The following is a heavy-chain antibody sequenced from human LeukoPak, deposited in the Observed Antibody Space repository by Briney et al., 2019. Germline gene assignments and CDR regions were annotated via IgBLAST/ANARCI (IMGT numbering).Heavy chain of an antibody. J-gene: IGHJ3*02. Sequence: PGGSLRLSCSASGFTFSSYAMHWVRQAPGKGLEYVSAISSNGGSTYYADSVKGRFTISRDNSKNTVYLQMNSLRGEDTAVYFCARGWVVATGGFDMWGQGTMVTVSS. CDR1: GFTFSSYA. V-gene: IGHV3-64*04. CDR2: ISSNGGST. CDR3: ARGWVVATGGFDM. D-gene: IGHD2-8*02.